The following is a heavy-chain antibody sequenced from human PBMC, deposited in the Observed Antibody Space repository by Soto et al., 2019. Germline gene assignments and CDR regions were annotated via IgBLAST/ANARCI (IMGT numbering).Heavy chain of an antibody. D-gene: IGHD3-3*01. Sequence: EVQLVESGGGLVQPGGSLRISCVVSGFTFSDYGMSWVRQAPGEGLEWVSYMNTVGDTIYYANSVNGRFTISRDYAKHSLYLQMNRLRDEYTVVDYCARRSGHDYWGQGTLVTVSS. J-gene: IGHJ4*02. V-gene: IGHV3-48*02. CDR3: ARRSGHDY. CDR1: GFTFSDYG. CDR2: MNTVGDTI.